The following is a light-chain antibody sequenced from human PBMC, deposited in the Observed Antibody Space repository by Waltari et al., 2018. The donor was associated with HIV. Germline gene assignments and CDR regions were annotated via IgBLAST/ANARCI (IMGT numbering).Light chain of an antibody. Sequence: QSALTQPASVSGSPGQSITISCTGTSSDVGGYNSVSWYQQHPGKAPKLMIYDVSNRPSGVSNRFSGSKSGNTASLTISWLQAEDEADYYCSSYTSSSSLVFGGGTKLTVL. CDR1: SSDVGGYNS. V-gene: IGLV2-14*03. CDR2: DVS. CDR3: SSYTSSSSLV. J-gene: IGLJ3*02.